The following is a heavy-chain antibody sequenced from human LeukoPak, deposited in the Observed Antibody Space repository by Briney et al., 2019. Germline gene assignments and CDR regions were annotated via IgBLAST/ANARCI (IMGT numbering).Heavy chain of an antibody. CDR3: ARSGYGSGSYDAFDI. Sequence: ASVKVSCKASGGTFSSYSISWVRQAPGQGLEWMGGIIPIFGTANYAQKFQGRVTITADKSTSTAYMELSSLRSEDTAVYYCARSGYGSGSYDAFDIWGQGTMVTVSS. CDR2: IIPIFGTA. J-gene: IGHJ3*02. CDR1: GGTFSSYS. V-gene: IGHV1-69*06. D-gene: IGHD3-10*01.